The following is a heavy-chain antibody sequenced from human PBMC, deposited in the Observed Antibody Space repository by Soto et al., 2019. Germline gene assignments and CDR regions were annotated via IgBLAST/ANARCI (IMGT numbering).Heavy chain of an antibody. CDR2: MNPNSGNT. D-gene: IGHD3-9*01. CDR3: ERGDWFGNWLDP. CDR1: GYSFTSFD. V-gene: IGHV1-8*02. Sequence: GASVKVSCKSFGYSFTSFDVHWVRQASGQGLEWMGWMNPNSGNTDYAQRFQGGVTMTRNTSINTAYMELNSLTSDDTAVNYCERGDWFGNWLDPGGQGTLVTVSS. J-gene: IGHJ5*02.